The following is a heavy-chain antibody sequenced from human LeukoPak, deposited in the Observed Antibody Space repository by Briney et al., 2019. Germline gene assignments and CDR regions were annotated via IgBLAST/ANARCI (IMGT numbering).Heavy chain of an antibody. V-gene: IGHV1-46*01. Sequence: ASVKVSCKASGYTFTNYYMHWVRQAPGQGLEWMGIINPSTGSTSYSQKFQGRVTMTRDMSTSTVYMELSSLRSEDTALYYCARGVHVRVYDSNPHYGHYWGQGTLVTVSS. D-gene: IGHD3-22*01. CDR2: INPSTGST. CDR3: ARGVHVRVYDSNPHYGHY. CDR1: GYTFTNYY. J-gene: IGHJ4*02.